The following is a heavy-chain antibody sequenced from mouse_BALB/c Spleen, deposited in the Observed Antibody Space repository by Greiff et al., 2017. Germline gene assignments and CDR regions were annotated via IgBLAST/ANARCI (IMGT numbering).Heavy chain of an antibody. Sequence: QVQLKESGPGLVAPSQSLSITCTVSGFSLTSYGVHWVRQPPGKGLEWLGVIWAGGSTNYNSALMSRLSISKDNSKSQVFLKMNSLQTDDTAMYYCAREVPNYYGSSGYAMDYWGQGTSVTVSS. V-gene: IGHV2-9*02. D-gene: IGHD1-1*01. J-gene: IGHJ4*01. CDR1: GFSLTSYG. CDR2: IWAGGST. CDR3: AREVPNYYGSSGYAMDY.